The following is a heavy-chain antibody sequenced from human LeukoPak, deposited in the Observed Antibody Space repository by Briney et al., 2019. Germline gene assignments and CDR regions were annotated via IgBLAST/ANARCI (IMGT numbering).Heavy chain of an antibody. CDR1: GFTFSSYW. J-gene: IGHJ6*03. D-gene: IGHD2-15*01. Sequence: GGSLRLSCAASGFTFSSYWMSWVRQAPGKGLEWVANIKQDGSEKYYVDSVKGRFTISRDNAKNSLYLQMNSLRAEDTAVYYCSRLAAPRYYYYMDVWGKGTTVTISS. V-gene: IGHV3-7*01. CDR2: IKQDGSEK. CDR3: SRLAAPRYYYYMDV.